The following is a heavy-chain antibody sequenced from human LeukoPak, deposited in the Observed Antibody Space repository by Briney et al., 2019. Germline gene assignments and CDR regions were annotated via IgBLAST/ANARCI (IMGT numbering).Heavy chain of an antibody. CDR1: GGSFSGYY. CDR2: INDSGST. D-gene: IGHD3/OR15-3a*01. CDR3: ARDDFEYSVHYGMDV. Sequence: SETLSLTCAVYGGSFSGYYWSWIRQPPGKGLEWIGEINDSGSTNYNPSLKSRVTISVDTSKNQFSLKLSSVTAADTAVYYCARDDFEYSVHYGMDVWGQGTAVTVSS. J-gene: IGHJ6*02. V-gene: IGHV4-34*01.